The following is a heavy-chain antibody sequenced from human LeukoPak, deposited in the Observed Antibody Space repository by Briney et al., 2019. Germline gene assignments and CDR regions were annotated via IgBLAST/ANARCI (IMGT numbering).Heavy chain of an antibody. V-gene: IGHV4-34*01. Sequence: SETLSLTCAVYGGSFSGYYWSWIRQPPGKGLEWIGEINHSGSTNYNPSLKSRVTISVDTSKNQFSLKLSSVTAADTAVYYCAGRGDCSSTSCPYYFDYWGQGTLVTASS. CDR3: AGRGDCSSTSCPYYFDY. D-gene: IGHD2-2*01. CDR1: GGSFSGYY. CDR2: INHSGST. J-gene: IGHJ4*02.